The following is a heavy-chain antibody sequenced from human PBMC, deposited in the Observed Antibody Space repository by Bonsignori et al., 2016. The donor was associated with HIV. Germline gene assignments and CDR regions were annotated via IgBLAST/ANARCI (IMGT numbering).Heavy chain of an antibody. CDR3: AKETEYSSSAFDY. J-gene: IGHJ4*02. CDR2: ISTSGRST. V-gene: IGHV3-23*01. CDR1: GFTFSGYA. D-gene: IGHD6-6*01. Sequence: EVQLLESGGGLVQPGGSLRLSCAASGFTFSGYAMSWVRQAPGKGLEWISSISTSGRSTYYADSVKGRFTVSRDSSKNTVSLQMNSLRGEDTAVYFCAKETEYSSSAFDYWGPGN.